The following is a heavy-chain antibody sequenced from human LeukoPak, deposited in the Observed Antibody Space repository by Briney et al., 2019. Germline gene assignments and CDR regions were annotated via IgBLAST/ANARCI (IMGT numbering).Heavy chain of an antibody. V-gene: IGHV3-23*01. CDR1: GFTFSSYA. D-gene: IGHD6-19*01. CDR2: ISGSGGST. CDR3: AKLLPQWLVRGVFDY. Sequence: PGGSLRLSCAASGFTFSSYAMSWVRQAPGKGLEWVSAISGSGGSTYYADSVKGRFTISRDNSKNTLYLQMDSLRAEDTAVYYCAKLLPQWLVRGVFDYWGQGTLVTVSS. J-gene: IGHJ4*02.